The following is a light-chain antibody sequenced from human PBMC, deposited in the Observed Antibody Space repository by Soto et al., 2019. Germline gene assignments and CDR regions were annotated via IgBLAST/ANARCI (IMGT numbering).Light chain of an antibody. J-gene: IGLJ2*01. CDR3: SSYTSSSTLDVV. V-gene: IGLV2-14*01. Sequence: QSVLTQPASVSGSPGQSITISCTGTSSDVGGYNYVSWYQQHPGKAPKLMIYDVSNRPSGVSNCFSGSKSGNTASLTISGLQAEDEADYYCSSYTSSSTLDVVFGGGTKVNVL. CDR1: SSDVGGYNY. CDR2: DVS.